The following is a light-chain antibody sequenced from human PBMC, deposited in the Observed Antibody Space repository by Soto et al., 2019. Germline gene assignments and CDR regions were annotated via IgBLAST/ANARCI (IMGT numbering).Light chain of an antibody. CDR3: QQYNNWPRT. V-gene: IGKV3D-15*01. Sequence: EILMTQSPATLPVSPGARATLSCRASQSVSSSYLAWYQQKPGQAPRLLIYGASSRATGIPDRFSGSGSGTEFTLTISSLQSEDFAVYYCQQYNNWPRTFGQGTKVDIK. J-gene: IGKJ1*01. CDR1: QSVSSSY. CDR2: GAS.